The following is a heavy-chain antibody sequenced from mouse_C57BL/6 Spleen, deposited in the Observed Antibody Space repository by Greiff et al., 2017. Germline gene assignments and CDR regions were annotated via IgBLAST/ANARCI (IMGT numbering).Heavy chain of an antibody. V-gene: IGHV1-54*01. Sequence: QVQLQQSGAELVRPGTSVTVSCKASGYAFTNYLIEWVKQRPGQGLEWIGVINPGSGGTNYNEKFKGKATLTADKSSSTAYMQLSSLTSEDSAVYFSARGGYYDNGGGYFAYWGQGTTLTVSS. CDR1: GYAFTNYL. CDR2: INPGSGGT. J-gene: IGHJ2*01. D-gene: IGHD2-4*01. CDR3: ARGGYYDNGGGYFAY.